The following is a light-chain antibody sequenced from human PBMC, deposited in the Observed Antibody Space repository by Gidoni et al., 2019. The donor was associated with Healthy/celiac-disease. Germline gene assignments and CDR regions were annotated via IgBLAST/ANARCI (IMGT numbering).Light chain of an antibody. V-gene: IGKV4-1*01. J-gene: IGKJ5*01. CDR3: QRYYSTPAIT. CDR1: QSVLYSSNNKNY. Sequence: DIVMTQSPHSLAVSLGERATINCKSSQSVLYSSNNKNYLAWYQQKPGQPPKLLIYWASPRESGVPDRFSGSGSGTDFTLTISSLQAEDVAVYYCQRYYSTPAITFGQGTRLEIK. CDR2: WAS.